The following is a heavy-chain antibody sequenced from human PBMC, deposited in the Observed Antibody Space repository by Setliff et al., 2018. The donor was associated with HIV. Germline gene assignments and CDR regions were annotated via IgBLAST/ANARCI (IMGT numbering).Heavy chain of an antibody. CDR3: ARDNGRYFDRGWFDP. D-gene: IGHD3-9*01. Sequence: GESLKISCKGARYSFTSYWITWVRQMPGKGLEWMGRIDPSNSHINYSPSFQGHVTISVDKSTSTAYLQWGSLTASDTAVYYCARDNGRYFDRGWFDPWGQGALVTVSS. CDR1: RYSFTSYW. V-gene: IGHV5-10-1*01. J-gene: IGHJ5*02. CDR2: IDPSNSHI.